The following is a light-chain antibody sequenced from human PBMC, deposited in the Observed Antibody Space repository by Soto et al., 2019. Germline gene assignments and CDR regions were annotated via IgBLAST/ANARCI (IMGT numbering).Light chain of an antibody. CDR3: RSYTSSSTL. CDR1: SSDVGDYNY. V-gene: IGLV2-14*01. CDR2: DVS. Sequence: QSALTQPASVSGSPGQSITISCTGTSSDVGDYNYVSWYQQHPGKAPKLMLYDVSNRPSGISNRFSGSKSGNTASLTISGLPADDDADYYCRSYTSSSTLFGTGTKLTVL. J-gene: IGLJ1*01.